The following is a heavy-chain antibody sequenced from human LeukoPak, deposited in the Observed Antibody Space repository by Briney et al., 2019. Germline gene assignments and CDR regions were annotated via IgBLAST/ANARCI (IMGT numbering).Heavy chain of an antibody. CDR1: GYTFTSYG. CDR2: ISAYNGNT. V-gene: IGHV1-18*01. D-gene: IGHD3-3*01. Sequence: ASVKVSCKASGYTFTSYGISWVRQAPGQGLEWMGWISAYNGNTNYAQNLQGRVTMTTDTSTSTAYMELRSLRSDDTAVYYCARVRSGTTIFGVGATYGMDVWGQGTTVTVSS. CDR3: ARVRSGTTIFGVGATYGMDV. J-gene: IGHJ6*02.